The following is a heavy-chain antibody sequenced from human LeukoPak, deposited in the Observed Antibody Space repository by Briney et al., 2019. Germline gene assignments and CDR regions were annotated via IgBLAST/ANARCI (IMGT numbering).Heavy chain of an antibody. V-gene: IGHV2-70*11. CDR2: IDWDDDK. D-gene: IGHD5-18*01. CDR3: ARMITLSNGRYSSKTLDY. Sequence: SGPTLVNPTQTLXLTCTFSGFSLSTSGMCVSWILQPPGKALEWLARIDWDDDKYYSTSLKTRLTISKDTSKNQVVLTMTNMDPVDTATYYCARMITLSNGRYSSKTLDYWGQGTLVTVSS. J-gene: IGHJ4*02. CDR1: GFSLSTSGMC.